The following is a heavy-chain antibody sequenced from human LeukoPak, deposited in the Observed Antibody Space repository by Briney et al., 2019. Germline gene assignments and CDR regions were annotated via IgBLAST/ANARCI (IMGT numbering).Heavy chain of an antibody. CDR1: GFTFSSYW. J-gene: IGHJ6*03. CDR2: IKQDGNEI. D-gene: IGHD3-3*01. Sequence: GGSLRLSCAASGFTFSSYWMTWVRQTPGKGLEWVANIKQDGNEICYLDSVKGRFTISRDNAKNSLYMQMNSLRAEDTAVYYCARVGEFLRSPYYYMDVWGKGTTVTVSS. CDR3: ARVGEFLRSPYYYMDV. V-gene: IGHV3-7*01.